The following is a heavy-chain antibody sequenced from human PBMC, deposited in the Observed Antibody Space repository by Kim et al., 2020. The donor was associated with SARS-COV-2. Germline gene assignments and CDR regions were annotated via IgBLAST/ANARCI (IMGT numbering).Heavy chain of an antibody. Sequence: YDDSVQGRFTIARDNAKNALNLEMNSLRAEDTALYYCAKVTTKTAPFYDSWGQGTLVTVSS. J-gene: IGHJ4*02. V-gene: IGHV3-23*01. D-gene: IGHD4-4*01. CDR3: AKVTTKTAPFYDS.